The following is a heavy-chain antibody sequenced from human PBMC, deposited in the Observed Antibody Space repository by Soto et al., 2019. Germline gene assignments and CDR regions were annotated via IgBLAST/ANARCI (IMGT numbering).Heavy chain of an antibody. CDR3: AKPLTTGYYFPFDY. CDR1: GGSISSGGYS. J-gene: IGHJ4*02. CDR2: IYHSGST. D-gene: IGHD3-9*01. Sequence: SETLSLTCAVSGGSISSGGYSWSWIRQPPGKGLEWIGYIYHSGSTYYNPSLKSRVTISVDRSKNQFSLKLSSVTAEDTAVYYCAKPLTTGYYFPFDYWGQGTLVTVSS. V-gene: IGHV4-30-2*01.